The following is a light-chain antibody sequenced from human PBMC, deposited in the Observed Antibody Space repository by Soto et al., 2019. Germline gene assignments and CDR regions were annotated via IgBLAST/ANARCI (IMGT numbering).Light chain of an antibody. CDR2: KAS. V-gene: IGKV1-5*03. CDR3: KQYDTYWT. J-gene: IGKJ1*01. Sequence: IQITQSPSTLSASVGDRVIITCRASESISNWLAWYQQKPGKAPNLLIYKASSLKSGVQLRFSGSGSGTEFTLTIKSLQPDDFATYYCKQYDTYWTCGQGTKVDIK. CDR1: ESISNW.